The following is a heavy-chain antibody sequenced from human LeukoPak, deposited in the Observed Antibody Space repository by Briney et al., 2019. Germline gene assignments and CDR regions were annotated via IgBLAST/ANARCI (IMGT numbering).Heavy chain of an antibody. CDR3: ARARIAAAGSFDY. D-gene: IGHD6-13*01. CDR2: IIPIFGTA. V-gene: IGHV1-69*06. CDR1: GGTFSSYA. J-gene: IGHJ4*02. Sequence: SVKVSCKASGGTFSSYAISWVRQAPGQGLEWMGGIIPIFGTANFAQKFQGRVTITADKSTSTAYMELSSLRSEDTAVYYCARARIAAAGSFDYWGQGTLVTVSS.